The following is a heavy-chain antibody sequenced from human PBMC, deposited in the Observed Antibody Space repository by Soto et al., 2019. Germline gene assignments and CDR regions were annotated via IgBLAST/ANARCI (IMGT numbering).Heavy chain of an antibody. V-gene: IGHV3-23*01. Sequence: VQLLESGGGVVQPGASLRLSCAASGFTFSSYAMSWVRQAPGQGLEWVSSISGSGGSTYYAESVKGRFTISRDNSKNTLYLEMHGLRADDRAVYCCAKNRCPYGYYVYYYCMHVWGQGTPVTGSS. CDR1: GFTFSSYA. CDR3: AKNRCPYGYYVYYYCMHV. CDR2: ISGSGGST. J-gene: IGHJ6*02. D-gene: IGHD4-17*01.